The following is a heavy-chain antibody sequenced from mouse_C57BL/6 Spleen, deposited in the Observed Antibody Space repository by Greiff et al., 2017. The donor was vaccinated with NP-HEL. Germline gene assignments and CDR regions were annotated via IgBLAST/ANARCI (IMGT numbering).Heavy chain of an antibody. CDR1: GFNLKDYY. V-gene: IGHV14-2*01. Sequence: EVQLQQSGAELVKPGASVKLSCTASGFNLKDYYMPWVKQRTEQGLEWIGRIDPEDGETKYAPKFQGKATITADTSSNPAYLQLSSLTAEDTAVYYCVSIYYGYDGFAYWGQGTLVTVSA. CDR3: VSIYYGYDGFAY. J-gene: IGHJ3*01. D-gene: IGHD2-2*01. CDR2: IDPEDGET.